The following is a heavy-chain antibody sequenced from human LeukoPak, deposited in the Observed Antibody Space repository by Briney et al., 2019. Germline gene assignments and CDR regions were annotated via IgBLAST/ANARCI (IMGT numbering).Heavy chain of an antibody. D-gene: IGHD3-10*01. CDR1: GGSFSGYY. CDR3: ARRHYGSGGNWFDP. Sequence: SETLSLTCAVYGGSFSGYYWSWIRQPPGKGLEWIGEINHSGSTNYNPSLKSRVTISVDTSENQFSLKLSSVTAADTAVYYCARRHYGSGGNWFDPWGQGTLVTVSS. CDR2: INHSGST. V-gene: IGHV4-34*01. J-gene: IGHJ5*02.